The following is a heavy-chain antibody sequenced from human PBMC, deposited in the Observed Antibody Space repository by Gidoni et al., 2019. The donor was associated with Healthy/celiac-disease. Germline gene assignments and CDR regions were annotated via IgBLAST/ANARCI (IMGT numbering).Heavy chain of an antibody. CDR3: ARDDDFWSGPYYYYGMDV. CDR2: ISSSSSYI. Sequence: EVQLVESGGGLVKPGGSLRLSCAASGFTFSSDSINWVRQAPGKGLEWVSSISSSSSYIYYADSVKGRFTISRDNAKNSLYLQMNSLRAEDTAVYYCARDDDFWSGPYYYYGMDVWGQGTTVTVSS. D-gene: IGHD3-3*01. V-gene: IGHV3-21*01. CDR1: GFTFSSDS. J-gene: IGHJ6*02.